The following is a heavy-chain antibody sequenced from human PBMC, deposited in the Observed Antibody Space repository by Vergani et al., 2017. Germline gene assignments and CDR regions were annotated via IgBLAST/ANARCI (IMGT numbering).Heavy chain of an antibody. CDR3: AREMRGTYSSSFDY. CDR1: GGSFSGYY. V-gene: IGHV4-34*01. J-gene: IGHJ4*02. D-gene: IGHD6-13*01. CDR2: INHSGST. Sequence: QVQLQQWGAGLLKPSETLSLTCAVYGGSFSGYYWSWIRQPPGKGLEWIGEINHSGSTNYNPSLKSRVTISVDTSKNQFSLKLSSVTAADTAVYYCAREMRGTYSSSFDYWGQGTLVTVSS.